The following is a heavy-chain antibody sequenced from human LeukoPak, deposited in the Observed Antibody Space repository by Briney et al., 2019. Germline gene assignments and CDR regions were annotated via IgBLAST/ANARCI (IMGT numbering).Heavy chain of an antibody. D-gene: IGHD2-2*01. Sequence: ASVKVSCKASLYTFSNYGITSVRQAPGHRLEWMGWISGYNGNTNYAQKFQGRVTMTTETSTSTAYMELRSLRSDDTAVYYCARTCSGSSCYVIYWGQGTLLTVSS. CDR1: LYTFSNYG. J-gene: IGHJ4*02. CDR3: ARTCSGSSCYVIY. CDR2: ISGYNGNT. V-gene: IGHV1-18*01.